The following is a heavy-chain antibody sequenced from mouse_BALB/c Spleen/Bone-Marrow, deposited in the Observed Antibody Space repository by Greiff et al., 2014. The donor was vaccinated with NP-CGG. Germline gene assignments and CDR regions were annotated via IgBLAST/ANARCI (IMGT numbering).Heavy chain of an antibody. D-gene: IGHD2-10*02. J-gene: IGHJ4*01. Sequence: DVQLQESGPELVKPGASVKISCKASGYSFTGYFMNWVKQSHGKSLEWIGRINPYNGDTFYNRKFKGKATLTVDKSSSTAHMELLSLTSEDSAVYYCGRSKYGNYDAMDYWGQGTSVTVSS. CDR1: GYSFTGYF. V-gene: IGHV1-37*01. CDR2: INPYNGDT. CDR3: GRSKYGNYDAMDY.